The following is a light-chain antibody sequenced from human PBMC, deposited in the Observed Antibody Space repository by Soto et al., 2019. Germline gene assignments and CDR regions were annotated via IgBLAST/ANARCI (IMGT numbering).Light chain of an antibody. CDR1: QSVSSN. CDR3: QQYDNWPPYT. V-gene: IGKV3-15*01. CDR2: DAA. Sequence: EIVMTQSPATLSVSPGERATLSCRASQSVSSNLAWYQQKPGQAPRLLIYDAATRATGIPDRFSGSGSGTEFTLTISSLQSEHFAVYFCQQYDNWPPYTFGQGTKLEIK. J-gene: IGKJ2*01.